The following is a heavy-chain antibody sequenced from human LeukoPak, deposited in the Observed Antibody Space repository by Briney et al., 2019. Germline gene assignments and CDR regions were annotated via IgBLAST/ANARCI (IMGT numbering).Heavy chain of an antibody. CDR3: AREAGSYDSSGYYSLYYSFDY. Sequence: PSETLSLTCAVYGGSFSGYYWSWIRQPPGKGPEWIGHIYSSGTTNYNPSLKSRVTMSVDTSKNQFSLKLTSVTAADTAVYYCAREAGSYDSSGYYSLYYSFDYWGQGTLVTVSS. V-gene: IGHV4-4*08. D-gene: IGHD3-22*01. J-gene: IGHJ4*02. CDR1: GGSFSGYY. CDR2: IYSSGTT.